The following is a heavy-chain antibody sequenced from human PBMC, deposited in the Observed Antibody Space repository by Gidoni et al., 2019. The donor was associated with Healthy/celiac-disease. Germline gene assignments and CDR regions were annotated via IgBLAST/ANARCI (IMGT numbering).Heavy chain of an antibody. CDR3: AVNTGYFDWLFSTFDY. D-gene: IGHD3-9*01. V-gene: IGHV3-53*01. CDR1: GFTVSRYY. CDR2: IYSGGGT. J-gene: IGHJ4*02. Sequence: EVQLVESGGDLIQPGGSLRLSCAASGFTVSRYYMSGFRQAPGKGLEWVSVIYSGGGTYYADFVKGRFTISRDTSKNTLYLQMNSLRAEDTAVYYCAVNTGYFDWLFSTFDYWGQGALVTVSS.